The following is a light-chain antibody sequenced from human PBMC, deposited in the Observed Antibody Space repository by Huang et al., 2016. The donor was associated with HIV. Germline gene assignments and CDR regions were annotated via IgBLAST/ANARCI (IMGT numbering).Light chain of an antibody. CDR3: QQYYSSPFT. V-gene: IGKV4-1*01. CDR2: WAS. CDR1: QTILHDSDSRNY. Sequence: DIVMTQSPDSLAVSLGERATINCKSSQTILHDSDSRNYLAWYQQKPGQPPKLLSHWASMRKSGVPDRFIGSGSGTDFTLTISSLQAEDVAVYYCQQYYSSPFTFGPGTNVDI. J-gene: IGKJ3*01.